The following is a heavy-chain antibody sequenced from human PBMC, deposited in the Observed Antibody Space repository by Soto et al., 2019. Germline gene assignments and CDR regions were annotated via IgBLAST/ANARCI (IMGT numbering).Heavy chain of an antibody. CDR3: ARESDVVVVAATRDGFYFDY. Sequence: SQTLSLTCAISGDSVSSNSAAWNWIRQSPSRGLEWLGRTYYRSKWYNDYAVSVKSRITINPDTSKNQFSLQLNSVTPEDTAVYYCARESDVVVVAATRDGFYFDYWGQGTLFTVS. D-gene: IGHD2-15*01. J-gene: IGHJ4*02. CDR2: TYYRSKWYN. CDR1: GDSVSSNSAA. V-gene: IGHV6-1*01.